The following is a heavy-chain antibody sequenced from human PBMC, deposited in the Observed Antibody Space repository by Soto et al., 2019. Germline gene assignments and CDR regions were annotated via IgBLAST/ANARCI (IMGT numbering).Heavy chain of an antibody. CDR2: IWYDGSNK. CDR3: ARDGGASSGWYYYYYYGMDV. D-gene: IGHD6-19*01. CDR1: GFTFSGYG. V-gene: IGHV3-33*01. Sequence: QVQLVESGGGVVQPGRSLRLSCAASGFTFSGYGMHWVRQAPGKGLECVAVIWYDGSNKYYADSVKGRFTISRDNSKNTLYLQMNSLRAEDTAVYYCARDGGASSGWYYYYYYGMDVWGQGTTVTVSS. J-gene: IGHJ6*02.